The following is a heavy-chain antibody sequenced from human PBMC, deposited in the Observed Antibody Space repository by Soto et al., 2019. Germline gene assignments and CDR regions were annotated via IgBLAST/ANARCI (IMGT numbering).Heavy chain of an antibody. Sequence: EVQLLESGGGLVQPGGSLRLSCAASGFTFSSYAMTWVRQAPGKGLEWVSASSGSGGSTYYADYVKGRFTISRDNSKNTLYLQMNSLRAEDTAVYYCAQALYSNYPDYWGQGTLVIVSS. CDR3: AQALYSNYPDY. CDR1: GFTFSSYA. V-gene: IGHV3-23*01. D-gene: IGHD4-4*01. J-gene: IGHJ4*02. CDR2: SSGSGGST.